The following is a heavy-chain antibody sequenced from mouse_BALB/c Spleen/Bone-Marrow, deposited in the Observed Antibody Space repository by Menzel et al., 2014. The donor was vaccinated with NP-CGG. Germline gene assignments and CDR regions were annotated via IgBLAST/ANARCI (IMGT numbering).Heavy chain of an antibody. CDR3: ATMITDWYFDV. CDR1: GYTFTSYW. J-gene: IGHJ1*01. Sequence: LQQSGSELVRPGASVKLSCKAFGYTFTSYWMHWVKQRPGQGLEWIGNIYPGSGSTNYDEKFKSKATLTVDTSSSTAYMQLSSLTSEDSAVYYCATMITDWYFDVWGAGTTVTVSS. D-gene: IGHD2-4*01. CDR2: IYPGSGST. V-gene: IGHV1S22*01.